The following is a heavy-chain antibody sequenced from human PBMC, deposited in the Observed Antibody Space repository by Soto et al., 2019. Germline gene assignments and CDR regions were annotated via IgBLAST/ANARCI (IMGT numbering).Heavy chain of an antibody. CDR1: GYTLTDYY. D-gene: IGHD2-15*01. Sequence: ASVKVSCKASGYTLTDYYLHSVRQAPGQGLEWMGWINPKSGDTNYAQKFQDRVTMTRDTSTSTAYMELSRLRFDDTAVYYCARDMQGWWGYWGQGTLVTVPS. V-gene: IGHV1-2*02. CDR2: INPKSGDT. J-gene: IGHJ4*02. CDR3: ARDMQGWWGY.